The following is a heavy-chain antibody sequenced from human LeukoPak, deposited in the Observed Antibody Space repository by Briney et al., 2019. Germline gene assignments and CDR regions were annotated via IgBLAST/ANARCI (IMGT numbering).Heavy chain of an antibody. V-gene: IGHV3-23*01. J-gene: IGHJ4*02. CDR1: GLTFSGYA. CDR3: ATINDYGDYSFDY. CDR2: ISGSGGST. D-gene: IGHD4-17*01. Sequence: GGSLRLSCAASGLTFSGYAMSWVHQAPGKGLEWVSAISGSGGSTYYADSVKGRFTISRDNSKNTLYLQMNSLRAEDTAVYYCATINDYGDYSFDYWGQGTLVTVSS.